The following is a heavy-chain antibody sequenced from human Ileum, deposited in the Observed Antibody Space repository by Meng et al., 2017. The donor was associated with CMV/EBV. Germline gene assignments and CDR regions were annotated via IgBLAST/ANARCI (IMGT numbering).Heavy chain of an antibody. D-gene: IGHD3-16*02. CDR3: ARWGSYRYLVWWDSHDAFEI. Sequence: ASVQVSCKASVYTFTSYGISWVRQAPGQGLEGMGWIRAYNGNTNYAQKLQGTVTMTTDTSTSTAYMELSSLRSDDTAVYYCARWGSYRYLVWWDSHDAFEIWGQGKMV. CDR2: IRAYNGNT. CDR1: VYTFTSYG. V-gene: IGHV1-18*01. J-gene: IGHJ3*02.